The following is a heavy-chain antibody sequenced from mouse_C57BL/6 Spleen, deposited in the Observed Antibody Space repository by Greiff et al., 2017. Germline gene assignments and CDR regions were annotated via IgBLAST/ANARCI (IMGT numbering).Heavy chain of an antibody. Sequence: VQLQQPGAELVRPGTSVKLSCKASGYTFTSYWMHWVKQRPGQGLEWIGVIDPSDSYTNYNQKFKGKATLTVDTSSSTAYMQLSSLTSEDSAVYCCARDGYGSSYGYFGVWGTGTTVTVSS. V-gene: IGHV1-59*01. CDR2: IDPSDSYT. J-gene: IGHJ1*03. D-gene: IGHD1-1*01. CDR3: ARDGYGSSYGYFGV. CDR1: GYTFTSYW.